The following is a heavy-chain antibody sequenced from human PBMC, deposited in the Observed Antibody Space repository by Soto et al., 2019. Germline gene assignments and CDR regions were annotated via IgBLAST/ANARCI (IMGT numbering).Heavy chain of an antibody. D-gene: IGHD1-26*01. J-gene: IGHJ4*02. CDR3: ARDWEFGY. CDR1: GYTFSSYY. V-gene: IGHV1-46*01. CDR2: INPSGDTT. Sequence: GASVKVSCKAPGYTFSSYYMHWVRQAPGQGLEWMAVINPSGDTTTYAQKFQGRVTMTRDTSTSTLFMELSSLRSEDTAVYFCARDWEFGYWGQGTLVTVSS.